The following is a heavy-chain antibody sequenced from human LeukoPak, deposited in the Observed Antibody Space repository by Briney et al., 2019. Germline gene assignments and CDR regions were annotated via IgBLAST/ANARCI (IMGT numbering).Heavy chain of an antibody. Sequence: PSQTLSLTCSVSGDSISSRDYYWSWIRQPPGKGLEWIGYIYYSGSTSYNPSLKSRVTISVDTSKNQFSLKLSSVTAADTAVYYCATRIVLAVTALDYWGQGTLVTVSS. CDR2: IYYSGST. D-gene: IGHD4-17*01. J-gene: IGHJ4*02. V-gene: IGHV4-30-4*08. CDR1: GDSISSRDYY. CDR3: ATRIVLAVTALDY.